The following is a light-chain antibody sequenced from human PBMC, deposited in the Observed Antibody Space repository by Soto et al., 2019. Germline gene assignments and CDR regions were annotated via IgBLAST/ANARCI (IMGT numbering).Light chain of an antibody. CDR3: QQSYSTLIT. J-gene: IGKJ5*01. Sequence: EIQMTQSPSSLSASVEDRSIITCLASQSISNHLNWYQQKPGKAPKLLIYKASTLKSGVTSRFSGSGSGTDFTLTISSLQPEDFATYYCQQSYSTLITFGQGTRLDIK. CDR2: KAS. CDR1: QSISNH. V-gene: IGKV1-39*01.